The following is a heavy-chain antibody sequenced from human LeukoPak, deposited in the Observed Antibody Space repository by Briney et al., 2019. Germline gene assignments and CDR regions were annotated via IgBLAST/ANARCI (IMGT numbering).Heavy chain of an antibody. CDR3: MGYYGSGSFYTSDY. J-gene: IGHJ4*02. D-gene: IGHD3-10*01. CDR2: IYYSGST. Sequence: SETLSLTCTVSGGSLSSSYWSWIRQPPGKGLEWIGYIYYSGSTNYNPSLKSRVTISIDTSKNQFSLKLSSVTAADTAVYYCMGYYGSGSFYTSDYWGQGTLVTVSS. V-gene: IGHV4-59*08. CDR1: GGSLSSSY.